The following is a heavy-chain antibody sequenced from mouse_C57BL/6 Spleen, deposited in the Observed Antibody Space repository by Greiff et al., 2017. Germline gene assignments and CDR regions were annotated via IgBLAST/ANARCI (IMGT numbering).Heavy chain of an antibody. D-gene: IGHD4-1*01. CDR1: GYSITSGYY. Sequence: EVKLVESGPGLVKPSQSLSLTCSVTGYSITSGYYWNWIRQFPGNKLEWMGYISYDGSNNYNPSLKNRISITRDTSKNQFFLKLNSVTTEDTATXYCARAGTKRGVYFDYWGQGTTLTVSS. CDR2: ISYDGSN. CDR3: ARAGTKRGVYFDY. J-gene: IGHJ2*01. V-gene: IGHV3-6*01.